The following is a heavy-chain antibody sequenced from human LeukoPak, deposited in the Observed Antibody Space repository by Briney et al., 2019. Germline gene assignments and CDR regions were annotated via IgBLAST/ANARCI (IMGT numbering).Heavy chain of an antibody. J-gene: IGHJ5*02. CDR3: AKMSLYCSGGSCYPNWFDP. Sequence: GGSLRLSCAASGFTFRDYGMSWVRQAPGKGLEWVSSINNAGVNTHYADSVKGRFTISRDNSKNTLYLQMNSLRAEDTAVYYCAKMSLYCSGGSCYPNWFDPWGQGTLVTVSS. D-gene: IGHD2-15*01. CDR1: GFTFRDYG. CDR2: INNAGVNT. V-gene: IGHV3-23*01.